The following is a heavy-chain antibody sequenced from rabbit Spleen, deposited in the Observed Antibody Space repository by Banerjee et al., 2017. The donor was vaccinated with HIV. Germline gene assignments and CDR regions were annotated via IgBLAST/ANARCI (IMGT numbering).Heavy chain of an antibody. CDR2: IYAGSSGNT. Sequence: QSLEESGGGLVKPEASLTLTYKASGFSFNSGYDMCWVRQAPGKGLEWIACIYAGSSGNTYSATWAKGRFTISKSSSTTVTLQMTSLTAADTATYFCARGSAAMTMVITGFYLTLWGQGTLVTVS. CDR3: ARGSAAMTMVITGFYLTL. CDR1: GFSFNSGYD. J-gene: IGHJ4*01. V-gene: IGHV1S40*01. D-gene: IGHD2-1*01.